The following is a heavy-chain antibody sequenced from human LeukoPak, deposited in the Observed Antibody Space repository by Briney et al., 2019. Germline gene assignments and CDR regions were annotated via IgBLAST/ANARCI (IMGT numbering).Heavy chain of an antibody. CDR3: VDYDSSGDAFDI. D-gene: IGHD3-22*01. CDR2: ISYDGSNK. J-gene: IGHJ3*02. Sequence: SCKASGYTFTSYYMHWVRQAPGKGLEWVAVISYDGSNKYYADSVKGRFTISRDNSKNTLYLQMNSLRAEDTAVYYCVDYDSSGDAFDIWGQGTMVTVSS. V-gene: IGHV3-30*03. CDR1: GYTFTSYY.